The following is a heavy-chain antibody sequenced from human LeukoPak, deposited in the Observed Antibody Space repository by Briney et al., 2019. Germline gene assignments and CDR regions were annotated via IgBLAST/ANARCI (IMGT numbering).Heavy chain of an antibody. CDR2: ISYDGSNK. CDR1: GFTFSSYG. V-gene: IGHV3-30*18. D-gene: IGHD6-13*01. J-gene: IGHJ1*01. CDR3: AKGTSLKRQLVIGFQH. Sequence: GGSLRLSCAASGFTFSSYGMHWVRQAPGKGLEWVAVISYDGSNKYYADSVKGRFTISRDNSKNTLYLQMNSLRAEDTAVYYCAKGTSLKRQLVIGFQHWGQGTLVTVSS.